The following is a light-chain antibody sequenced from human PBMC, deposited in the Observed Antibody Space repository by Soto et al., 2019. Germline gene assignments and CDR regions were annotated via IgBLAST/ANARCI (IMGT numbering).Light chain of an antibody. J-gene: IGLJ1*01. Sequence: SYELTQPPSVSVSQAQTASIICSGGKLGDKYACWYQQKPGQSPVVVIYQDSKRPSGIPDRFSGSNSGNTATLTDSGTQSLDEADYYCPAWDSSTGVFGTGTKLTVL. CDR1: KLGDKY. V-gene: IGLV3-1*01. CDR2: QDS. CDR3: PAWDSSTGV.